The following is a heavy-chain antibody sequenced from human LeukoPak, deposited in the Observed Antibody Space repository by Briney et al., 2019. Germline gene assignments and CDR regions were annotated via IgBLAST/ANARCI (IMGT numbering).Heavy chain of an antibody. Sequence: GESLKISCKGSGYSFTSYWIGWVRQMLGKGLEWMGIIYPGDSDTRYSPSFQGQVTISADKSISTAYLQWSSLKASDTAMYYCARLTSGDILTGYYLSWFDPWGQGTLVTVSS. D-gene: IGHD3-9*01. J-gene: IGHJ5*02. V-gene: IGHV5-51*01. CDR2: IYPGDSDT. CDR3: ARLTSGDILTGYYLSWFDP. CDR1: GYSFTSYW.